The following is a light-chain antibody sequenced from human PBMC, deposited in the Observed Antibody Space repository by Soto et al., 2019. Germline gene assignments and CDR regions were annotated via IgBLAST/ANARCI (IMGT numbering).Light chain of an antibody. CDR3: QQCASSPLT. J-gene: IGKJ4*01. Sequence: EIVLTQSPGTLSFSPGDTATLSCRASQSITNTYLAWYQQRPGQAPRLLIYSTSTRATGIPDRFSGSGSGTDFTLTISRLEPEDFAVYYCQQCASSPLTFGGGTKVDI. CDR2: STS. CDR1: QSITNTY. V-gene: IGKV3-20*01.